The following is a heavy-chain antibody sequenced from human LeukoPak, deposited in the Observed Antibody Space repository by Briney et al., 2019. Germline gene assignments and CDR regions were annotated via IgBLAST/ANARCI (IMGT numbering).Heavy chain of an antibody. CDR2: INPNSGDT. J-gene: IGHJ3*01. D-gene: IGHD5-12*01. CDR3: ARVDSGHDYGPS. CDR1: GYTFTSYD. Sequence: GASVKVSCKASGYTFTSYDINWVRQVPGQGLEWMGRINPNSGDTDYAQKFQGRVIMTRDTSISTAYMEVSRLRSDDTAVCYCARVDSGHDYGPSWGQGTTVTVSS. V-gene: IGHV1-2*06.